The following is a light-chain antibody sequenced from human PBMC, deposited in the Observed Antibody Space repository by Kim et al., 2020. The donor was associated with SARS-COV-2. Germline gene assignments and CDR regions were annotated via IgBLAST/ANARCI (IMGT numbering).Light chain of an antibody. J-gene: IGKJ1*01. CDR3: QQCGVSPRT. CDR2: GAS. V-gene: IGKV3-20*01. Sequence: EIVLTQSPGTLSLSPGERATLSCRASQSLPSNSLAWYQQKPGQAPRLVFYGASNRAAGIPDRFSGSGSGTDFTLTISRLEPEDFAVYYCQQCGVSPRTFGQGTKVEIK. CDR1: QSLPSNS.